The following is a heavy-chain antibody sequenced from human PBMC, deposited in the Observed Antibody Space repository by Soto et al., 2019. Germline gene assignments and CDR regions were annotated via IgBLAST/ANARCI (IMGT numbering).Heavy chain of an antibody. Sequence: QVQLQESGPGLVKPSQTLSLTCTVSGGSISSGDYYWGWIRQPPGKGLECIGYIYSSGSTYYNPCLKSPVTISLDPSQIQSTRMLSSVTAAVTAVYYCASRKRSPDFGYWGQGTPVTVSS. J-gene: IGHJ4*02. CDR1: GGSISSGDYY. V-gene: IGHV4-30-4*01. CDR2: IYSSGST. CDR3: ASRKRSPDFGY.